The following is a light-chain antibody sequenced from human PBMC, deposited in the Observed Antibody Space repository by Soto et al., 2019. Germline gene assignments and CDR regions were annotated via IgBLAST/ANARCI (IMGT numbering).Light chain of an antibody. J-gene: IGKJ1*01. Sequence: DIQMTQSPPTLSASVGDRVTITCRASQSIRHYLAWYQQRPGKAPKPLIYGASNLQSGVPSRFSGSGSGTDFTLTISCLQPDDFGTYFCQHRHGYSQTFGQGTKVEVK. CDR3: QHRHGYSQT. CDR1: QSIRHY. CDR2: GAS. V-gene: IGKV1-5*01.